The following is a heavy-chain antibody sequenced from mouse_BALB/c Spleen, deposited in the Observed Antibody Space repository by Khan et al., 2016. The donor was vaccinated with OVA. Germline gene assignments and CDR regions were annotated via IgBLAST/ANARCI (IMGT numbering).Heavy chain of an antibody. CDR2: INPSTAYT. D-gene: IGHD1-1*01. V-gene: IGHV1-7*01. J-gene: IGHJ2*01. CDR3: ARSGLRWDFDY. CDR1: GYTFINYW. Sequence: QVQLQQSGAELAKLGASVKMSCKASGYTFINYWILWVKQRPGQGLEWIGYINPSTAYTEYNQNFKDKATLTADKSSRTAYMQLSSLTSEDSAVYYCARSGLRWDFDYWGQGTTLTVSS.